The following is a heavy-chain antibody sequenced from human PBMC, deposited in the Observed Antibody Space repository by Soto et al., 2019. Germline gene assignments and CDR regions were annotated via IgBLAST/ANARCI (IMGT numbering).Heavy chain of an antibody. CDR2: INAGNGNT. CDR1: GYTFTSYA. D-gene: IGHD3-22*01. J-gene: IGHJ4*02. Sequence: QVQLVQSGAEEKKPGASVKVSCKASGYTFTSYAMHWVRQAPGQRLEWMGWINAGNGNTKYSQKFQGRVTITRDTSACTAYRELSSLRSEDTAVYYCARSSGYYLIDDYWGQGTLVTVSS. CDR3: ARSSGYYLIDDY. V-gene: IGHV1-3*05.